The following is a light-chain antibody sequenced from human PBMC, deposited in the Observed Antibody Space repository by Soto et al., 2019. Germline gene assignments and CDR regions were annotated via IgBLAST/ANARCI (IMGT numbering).Light chain of an antibody. CDR3: QQYGSSQYT. CDR2: GAS. J-gene: IGKJ2*01. V-gene: IGKV3-20*01. CDR1: QTVSTIY. Sequence: EIVLTQSPGTLSLSPGERATLSCRASQTVSTIYLARYQQKPGQAPRLLIYGASSRATGIPDRFSGSGSGTDFTLTISRLEPADFAVYYCQQYGSSQYTFGQGTKLEIK.